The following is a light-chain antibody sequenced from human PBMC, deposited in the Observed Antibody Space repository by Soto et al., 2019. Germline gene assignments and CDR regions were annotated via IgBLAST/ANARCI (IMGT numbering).Light chain of an antibody. CDR2: KAS. V-gene: IGKV1-5*03. CDR3: QQYNRYPYT. CDR1: QSISSW. Sequence: DIQMTQSPSTLSASVGDRVTITCRASQSISSWLAWYQQKPGKAPNLLIYKASSLESGVPSRFSGSGSGTEFTLTISSLQPDDFAAYYCQQYNRYPYTFGQGKKLEI. J-gene: IGKJ2*01.